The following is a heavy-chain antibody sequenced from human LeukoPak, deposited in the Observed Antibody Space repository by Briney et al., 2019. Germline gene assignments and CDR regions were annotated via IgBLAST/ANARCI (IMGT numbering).Heavy chain of an antibody. Sequence: LRLSCAASGFAVSGSYMSWVRQPPGKGLEWIGYIYYSGSTYYNPSLKSRVTISVNTSKNQFSLKLSSVTAADTAVYYCASGLVVPGAHYYYYYGMDVWGQGTTVTVSS. CDR2: IYYSGST. CDR1: GFAVSGSY. V-gene: IGHV4-30-4*08. J-gene: IGHJ6*02. D-gene: IGHD2-2*01. CDR3: ASGLVVPGAHYYYYYGMDV.